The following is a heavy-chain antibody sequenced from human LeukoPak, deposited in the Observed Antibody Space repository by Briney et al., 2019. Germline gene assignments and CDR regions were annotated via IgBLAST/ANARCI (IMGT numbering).Heavy chain of an antibody. Sequence: PSETLSLTCAVYGGPFSGYYWSWIRQPPGKRLEWIGEINHSGSTNYNPSLKSRVTISVDTSKNQFSLKLSSVTAADTAVYYCARGPTIFGVVNDWGQGTLVTVSS. CDR2: INHSGST. CDR3: ARGPTIFGVVND. D-gene: IGHD3-3*01. CDR1: GGPFSGYY. V-gene: IGHV4-34*01. J-gene: IGHJ4*02.